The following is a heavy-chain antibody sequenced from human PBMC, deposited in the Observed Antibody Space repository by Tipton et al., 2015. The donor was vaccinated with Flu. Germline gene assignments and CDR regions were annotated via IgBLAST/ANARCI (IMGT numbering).Heavy chain of an antibody. J-gene: IGHJ4*02. CDR2: IFHTGTT. CDR1: GDSIRSDYY. D-gene: IGHD6-25*01. CDR3: ARGGTGYYFDY. V-gene: IGHV4-38-2*02. Sequence: TLSLTCTVSGDSIRSDYYWGWIRQPPGKGLEWIGNIFHTGTTYYNPSLKGRVTLSVDRSTNQFSLKVISVTAADTAVYYCARGGTGYYFDYWGQGALVTVSS.